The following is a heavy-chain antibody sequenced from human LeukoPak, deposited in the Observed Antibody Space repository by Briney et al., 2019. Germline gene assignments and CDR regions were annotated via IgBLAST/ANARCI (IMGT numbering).Heavy chain of an antibody. CDR3: TRDLQPVVPAADYYFDY. J-gene: IGHJ4*02. CDR2: IRSKAYGGTT. Sequence: GRSLRLSCTASGFTFGDYAMSWVRQAPGKGLEWVGFIRSKAYGGTTEYAASVKGRFTISRDDSKSIAYLQMSSLKTEDTAVYYCTRDLQPVVPAADYYFDYWGQGTLVTVSS. CDR1: GFTFGDYA. D-gene: IGHD2-2*01. V-gene: IGHV3-49*04.